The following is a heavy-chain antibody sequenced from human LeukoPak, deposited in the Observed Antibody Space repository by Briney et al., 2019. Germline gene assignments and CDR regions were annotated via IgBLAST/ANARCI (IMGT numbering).Heavy chain of an antibody. CDR3: TRGPTQQWVYYGMDV. D-gene: IGHD1-1*01. Sequence: GGSLRLSCTTSGFTFGDHAMSWVRQAPGKGLEWVGFIRGKAYEGTTEHAASVKGRFTISRDDSKSIAYLQMNSLKTEDTAVYYCTRGPTQQWVYYGMDVWGQGTTVIVSS. CDR1: GFTFGDHA. CDR2: IRGKAYEGTT. V-gene: IGHV3-49*04. J-gene: IGHJ6*02.